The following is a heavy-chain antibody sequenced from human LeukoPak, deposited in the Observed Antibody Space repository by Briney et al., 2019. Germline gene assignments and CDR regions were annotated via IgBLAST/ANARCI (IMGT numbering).Heavy chain of an antibody. J-gene: IGHJ4*02. CDR1: GFTFSSYG. V-gene: IGHV3-30*02. CDR2: IRYDGSNK. CDR3: AKDGMYSSSSSYYFDY. D-gene: IGHD6-6*01. Sequence: GGSLRLSCGASGFTFSSYGMHWVRQAPGKGLEWVAFIRYDGSNKYYADSVKGRFTISRDNSKNTLYLQMNSLRAEDTAVYYCAKDGMYSSSSSYYFDYWGQATLVTVSS.